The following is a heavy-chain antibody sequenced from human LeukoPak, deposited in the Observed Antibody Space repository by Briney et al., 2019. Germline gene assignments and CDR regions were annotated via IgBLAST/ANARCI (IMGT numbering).Heavy chain of an antibody. CDR3: ARAPRYCSSTNCYYYYGMDV. V-gene: IGHV4-39*07. CDR2: IYYSGST. D-gene: IGHD2-2*01. J-gene: IGHJ6*02. Sequence: PSETLSLTCTVSGGSISSSYYYWGWIRQPPGKGLEWIGSIYYSGSTNYNPSLKSRVTISVDTSKNQFSLKLSSVTAADTAVYYCARAPRYCSSTNCYYYYGMDVWGQGTTVTVSS. CDR1: GGSISSSYYY.